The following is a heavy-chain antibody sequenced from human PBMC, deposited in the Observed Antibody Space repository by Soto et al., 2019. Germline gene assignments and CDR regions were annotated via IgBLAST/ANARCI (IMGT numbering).Heavy chain of an antibody. CDR1: GGTFSSYA. CDR3: ARGNYYYYGMDV. Sequence: ASVKVSCKASGGTFSSYAISWVRQAPGQGLEWMGGIIPIFGTANYAQKFQGRVTITADESTSTAYMELSSLRSEDTAVYYCARGNYYYYGMDVWGQGTTVTVSS. V-gene: IGHV1-69*13. J-gene: IGHJ6*02. CDR2: IIPIFGTA.